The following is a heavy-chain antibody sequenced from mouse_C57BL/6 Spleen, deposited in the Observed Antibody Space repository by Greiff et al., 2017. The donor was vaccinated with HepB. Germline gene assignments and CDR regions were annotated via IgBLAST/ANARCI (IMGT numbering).Heavy chain of an antibody. D-gene: IGHD2-1*01. J-gene: IGHJ2*01. Sequence: VQLQQSGPELVKPGASVKISCKASGYAFSSSWMNWVKQRSGKGLEWIGRIYPGDGDTNYNGKFKGKATLTADKSSSTAYMQLSSLTSEDSAVYFCAGYGNYFDYWGQGTTLTVSS. CDR2: IYPGDGDT. V-gene: IGHV1-82*01. CDR1: GYAFSSSW. CDR3: AGYGNYFDY.